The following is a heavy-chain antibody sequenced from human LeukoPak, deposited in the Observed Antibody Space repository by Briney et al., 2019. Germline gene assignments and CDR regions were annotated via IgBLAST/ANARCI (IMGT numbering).Heavy chain of an antibody. CDR1: GFTFSSYS. Sequence: GGSLRLSCAASGFTFSSYSMNRVRQAPGKGLEWVSYISSSSSTKYYADSVKGRFTISRDNAKNSLYLQMNSLRAEDTAVYYCARLNYYGSGSYYNELEYGMDVWGQGTTVTVSS. J-gene: IGHJ6*02. V-gene: IGHV3-48*04. CDR2: ISSSSSTK. CDR3: ARLNYYGSGSYYNELEYGMDV. D-gene: IGHD3-10*01.